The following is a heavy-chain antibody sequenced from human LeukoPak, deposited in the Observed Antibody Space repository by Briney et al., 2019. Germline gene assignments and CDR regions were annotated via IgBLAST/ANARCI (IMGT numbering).Heavy chain of an antibody. D-gene: IGHD3-10*01. CDR1: GFTFSSYA. CDR3: AKGLWDYYGSGIMYYTMDV. Sequence: GGSLRLSCAASGFTFSSYAMTWVRQAPGKGLEWVSKISDSGGSRYYADSVQGRFTISRDNSKNTLYLQMNSLRAEDTAVYYCAKGLWDYYGSGIMYYTMDVWGQGTTVTVSS. J-gene: IGHJ6*02. V-gene: IGHV3-23*01. CDR2: ISDSGGSR.